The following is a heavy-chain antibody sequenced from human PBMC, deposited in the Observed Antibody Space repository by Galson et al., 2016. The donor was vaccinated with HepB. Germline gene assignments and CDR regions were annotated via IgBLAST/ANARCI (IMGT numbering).Heavy chain of an antibody. CDR1: GYTFSTHA. CDR3: ARQGPVTTLFDP. Sequence: SVKVSCKASGYTFSTHAMHWVRQAPGQRLEWMGWINAGNGNTKYSQKFQGRVTITRDTSASTAHMELSSLRSEDTAVYYCARQGPVTTLFDPWGQGTLVTVSS. J-gene: IGHJ5*02. D-gene: IGHD4-17*01. CDR2: INAGNGNT. V-gene: IGHV1-3*01.